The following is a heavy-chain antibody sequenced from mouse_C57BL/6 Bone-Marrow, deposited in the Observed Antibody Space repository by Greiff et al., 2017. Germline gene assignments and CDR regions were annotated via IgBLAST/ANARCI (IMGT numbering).Heavy chain of an antibody. D-gene: IGHD2-3*01. CDR2: IYPGSGST. CDR3: SLYDGYLNWYFDV. J-gene: IGHJ1*03. Sequence: VQLQQPGAELVKPGASVKMSCKASGYTFTSYWITWVKQRPGQGLEWIGDIYPGSGSTNYNEKFKSKATLTVDTSSSTAYMQLSSLTSEDSAVYYCSLYDGYLNWYFDVWGTGTTVTVSS. V-gene: IGHV1-55*01. CDR1: GYTFTSYW.